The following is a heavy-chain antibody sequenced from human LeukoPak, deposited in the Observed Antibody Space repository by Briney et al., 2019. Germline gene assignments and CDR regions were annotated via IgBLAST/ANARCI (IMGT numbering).Heavy chain of an antibody. V-gene: IGHV3-30*02. D-gene: IGHD3-22*01. CDR1: GFTFSSYG. CDR3: AKDYYDSSGYYWS. Sequence: HTGGSLRLSCAAPGFTFSSYGMHWVRQAPGKGLEWVAFIRYDGSNKYYADSVKGRYTISRDNSKNTLYLQMNSLRAEDTAVYYCAKDYYDSSGYYWSWGQGTLVTDSS. CDR2: IRYDGSNK. J-gene: IGHJ5*02.